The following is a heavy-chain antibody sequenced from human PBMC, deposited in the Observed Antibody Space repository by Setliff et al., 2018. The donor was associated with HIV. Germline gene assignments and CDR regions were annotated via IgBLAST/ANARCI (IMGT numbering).Heavy chain of an antibody. CDR3: ARSRTSSGYYGVTGYGMDV. D-gene: IGHD3-22*01. J-gene: IGHJ6*02. V-gene: IGHV4-39*07. Sequence: SETLSLTCTVSGGSISSNSYYWGWIRQPPGKGLEWIGSIYYSGGTYYNPSLKSRVTISVATSKNQFSLKLNSVTTADTAVYYCARSRTSSGYYGVTGYGMDVWGQGTTVTVSS. CDR1: GGSISSNSYY. CDR2: IYYSGGT.